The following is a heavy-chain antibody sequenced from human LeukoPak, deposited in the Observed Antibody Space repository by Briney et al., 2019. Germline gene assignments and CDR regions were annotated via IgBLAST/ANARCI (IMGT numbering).Heavy chain of an antibody. D-gene: IGHD3-10*01. J-gene: IGHJ6*03. CDR2: INPNSGGT. Sequence: GASVKVSCKASGYTFTGYYMHWVRQAPGQGLEWMGWINPNSGGTNYAQKFQGRVTMTRDTSISTAYMELSRLRSDDTAVYYCARPNYYGSGSYYNLYYYMDVWGKGTTVTVSS. V-gene: IGHV1-2*02. CDR3: ARPNYYGSGSYYNLYYYMDV. CDR1: GYTFTGYY.